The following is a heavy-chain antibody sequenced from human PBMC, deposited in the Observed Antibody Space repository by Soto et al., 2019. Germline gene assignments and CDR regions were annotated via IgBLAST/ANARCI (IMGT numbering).Heavy chain of an antibody. CDR2: IYYSGST. D-gene: IGHD5-18*01. Sequence: PSETLSLTCTVSGGSISSGGYYWSWIRQHPGKGLEWIGYIYYSGSTYYNPSLKSRVTISVDTSKNQFSLKLSSVTAADTAVYYCARGGYSYGWPFDYWRQRTLVTVSS. J-gene: IGHJ4*02. V-gene: IGHV4-31*03. CDR1: GGSISSGGYY. CDR3: ARGGYSYGWPFDY.